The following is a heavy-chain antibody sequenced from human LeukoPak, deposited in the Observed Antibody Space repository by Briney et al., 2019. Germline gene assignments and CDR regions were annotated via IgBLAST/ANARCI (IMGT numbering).Heavy chain of an antibody. J-gene: IGHJ4*02. Sequence: GGSLRLSCAASGFTFSSYWMSWVRQAPGKGLEWVANIKDDGSEKFFVDSVKGRFAISRDNAKNSLYLQMSSLRAEDTAVYYCARNPYSGYGSTDYWGQGTLVTVSS. CDR1: GFTFSSYW. CDR2: IKDDGSEK. V-gene: IGHV3-7*01. CDR3: ARNPYSGYGSTDY. D-gene: IGHD5-12*01.